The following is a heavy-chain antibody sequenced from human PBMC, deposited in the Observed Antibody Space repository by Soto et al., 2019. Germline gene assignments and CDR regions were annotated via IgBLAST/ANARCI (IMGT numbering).Heavy chain of an antibody. CDR2: ISGSGGST. J-gene: IGHJ4*02. Sequence: EVQLLESGGDLVQPGGSLRLSCVASGITFGSRAMSWVRQAPGEGLEWVSAISGSGGSTYYADSVKGRFTISRDNSKNTLYLQMNSRRAEDTAVYYCAKRGTYYDSSGYYYGGAYYFDYWGQGTLVTVSS. V-gene: IGHV3-23*01. D-gene: IGHD3-22*01. CDR1: GITFGSRA. CDR3: AKRGTYYDSSGYYYGGAYYFDY.